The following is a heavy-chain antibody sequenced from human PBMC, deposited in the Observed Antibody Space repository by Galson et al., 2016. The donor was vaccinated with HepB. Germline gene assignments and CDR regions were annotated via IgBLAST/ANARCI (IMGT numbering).Heavy chain of an antibody. CDR2: INSDGSST. V-gene: IGHV3-74*01. CDR3: ASSVRGSGSPPGGY. Sequence: SLRLSCAASGFTFSTYWMHWVRQAPGKGLVWVSRINSDGSSTGFADSVKGRFTISRENAKNTLYLQMNSLRAEDTAVYYCASSVRGSGSPPGGYWGQGILVTVSS. D-gene: IGHD3-10*01. J-gene: IGHJ4*02. CDR1: GFTFSTYW.